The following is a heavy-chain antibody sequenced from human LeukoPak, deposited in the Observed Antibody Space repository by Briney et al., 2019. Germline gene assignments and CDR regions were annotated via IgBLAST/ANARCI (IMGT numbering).Heavy chain of an antibody. CDR1: GYAFTSYG. CDR2: IIPIFGTA. D-gene: IGHD2-21*02. V-gene: IGHV1-69*13. Sequence: SVKVSCKASGYAFTSYGISWVRQAPGQGLEWMGGIIPIFGTANYAQKFQGRVTITADESTSTAYMELSSLRSEDTAVYYCARVMCGGDCYFDYWGQGTLVTVSS. J-gene: IGHJ4*02. CDR3: ARVMCGGDCYFDY.